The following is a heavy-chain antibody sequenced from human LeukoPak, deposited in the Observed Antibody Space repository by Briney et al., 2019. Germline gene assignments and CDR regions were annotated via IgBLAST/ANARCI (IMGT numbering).Heavy chain of an antibody. CDR1: GYTLTDYY. CDR2: IIPIFGTA. J-gene: IGHJ6*03. Sequence: ASVKVSCKASGYTLTDYYIHWVRQAPGQGLEWMGGIIPIFGTANYAQKFQGRVTITADESTSTAYMELSSLRSEDTAVYYCARASVGPYYYYYYMDVWGKGTTVTVSS. CDR3: ARASVGPYYYYYYMDV. V-gene: IGHV1-69*13.